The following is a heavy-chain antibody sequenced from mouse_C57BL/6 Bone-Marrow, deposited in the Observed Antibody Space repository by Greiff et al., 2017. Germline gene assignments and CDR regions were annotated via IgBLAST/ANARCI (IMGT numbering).Heavy chain of an antibody. CDR3: ARYNSCVYFDY. V-gene: IGHV1-61*01. J-gene: IGHJ2*01. CDR2: IYPSDSET. D-gene: IGHD1-1*01. Sequence: QVQLQQSGAELVRPGSSVKLSCKASGYTFTSYWMDWVKQRPGQGLEWIGNIYPSDSETNYNQKFKDKATLTADKSSSTAYMQLRSLTSADSAVYYCARYNSCVYFDYWGQGTTLTVSS. CDR1: GYTFTSYW.